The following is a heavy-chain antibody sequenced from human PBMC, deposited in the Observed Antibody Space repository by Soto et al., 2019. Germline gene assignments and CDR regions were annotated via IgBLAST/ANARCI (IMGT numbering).Heavy chain of an antibody. CDR3: ARDFRIAAGGRGFEP. D-gene: IGHD6-13*01. V-gene: IGHV1-8*01. CDR1: GYTFTSYD. J-gene: IGHJ5*02. Sequence: GASVKVSCKASGYTFTSYDINWVRQATGQGLEWMGWMNPNSGNTGHAQKFQGRVTMTRNTSISTAYMELRSLRSDDTAVYYCARDFRIAAGGRGFEPWGQGPLVTVAS. CDR2: MNPNSGNT.